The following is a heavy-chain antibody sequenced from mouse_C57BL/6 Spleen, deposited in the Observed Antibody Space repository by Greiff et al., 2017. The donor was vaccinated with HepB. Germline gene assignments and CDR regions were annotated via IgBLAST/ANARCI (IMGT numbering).Heavy chain of an antibody. V-gene: IGHV1-54*01. J-gene: IGHJ2*01. CDR3: ARGYGSSPLDY. D-gene: IGHD1-1*01. CDR2: INPGSGGT. Sequence: VQLQQSGAELVRPGTSVKVSCKASGYAFTNYLIEWVKQRPGQGLEWIGVINPGSGGTNYNEKFKGKATLTADKSSSTAYMQLSSLTPEDSAVYFCARGYGSSPLDYWGQGTTLTVSS. CDR1: GYAFTNYL.